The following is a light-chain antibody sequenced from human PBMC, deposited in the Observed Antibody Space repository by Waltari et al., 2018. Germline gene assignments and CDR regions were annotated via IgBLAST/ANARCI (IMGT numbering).Light chain of an antibody. V-gene: IGLV4-69*01. J-gene: IGLJ3*02. Sequence: LVLTQSPSASASLGASVKLTCTPSSGHSSNVIAWLPQQPEKGPRYLMKVNSDGSHSKGDEIPDRFSGSTSGAERYLTISSVQPEDEADYYCQTGGHGTWVFGGGTKLTVL. CDR3: QTGGHGTWV. CDR2: VNSDGSH. CDR1: SGHSSNV.